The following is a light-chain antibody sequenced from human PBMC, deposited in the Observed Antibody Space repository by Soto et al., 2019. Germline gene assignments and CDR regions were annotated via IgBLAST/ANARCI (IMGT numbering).Light chain of an antibody. Sequence: EIVMTQSPATLSVSPGERATLSCRASQSVSSNLAWYQQKPGQAPRLLIYGASTRATGIPARFSGSGSGTDFTLTISSLQSEDFAVYHCQQYNNWPPIFTFGPGTKVDIK. J-gene: IGKJ3*01. CDR2: GAS. CDR1: QSVSSN. V-gene: IGKV3-15*01. CDR3: QQYNNWPPIFT.